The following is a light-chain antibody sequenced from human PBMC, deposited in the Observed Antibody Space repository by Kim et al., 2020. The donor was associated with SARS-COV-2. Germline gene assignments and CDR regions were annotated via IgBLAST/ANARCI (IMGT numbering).Light chain of an antibody. J-gene: IGKJ1*01. Sequence: SPGERATRPCRACQNVGTNVALYQQTPGQPPQLLIYGASSRAAGIPARSSGSVSGTEFTLTISSLQSEDLAVYSCQQYDDWPPWTFGQGTKVDI. CDR3: QQYDDWPPWT. CDR1: QNVGTN. CDR2: GAS. V-gene: IGKV3-15*01.